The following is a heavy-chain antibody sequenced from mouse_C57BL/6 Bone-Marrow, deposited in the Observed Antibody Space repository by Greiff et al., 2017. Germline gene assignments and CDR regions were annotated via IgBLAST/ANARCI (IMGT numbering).Heavy chain of an antibody. J-gene: IGHJ2*01. CDR3: ASERDDHYFDY. Sequence: EVQLVESEGGLVQPGSSMKLSCTASGFTFSDYYMAWVRQVPEKGLEWVANINYDGSSTYYLDSLKSRFIISRDNAKNILYLQMSSLKSEDTATYYCASERDDHYFDYWGQGTTLTVSS. CDR1: GFTFSDYY. CDR2: INYDGSST. D-gene: IGHD2-14*01. V-gene: IGHV5-16*01.